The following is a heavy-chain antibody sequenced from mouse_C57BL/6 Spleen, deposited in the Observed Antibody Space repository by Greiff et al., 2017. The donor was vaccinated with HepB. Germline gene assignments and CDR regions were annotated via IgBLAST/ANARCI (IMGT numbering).Heavy chain of an antibody. J-gene: IGHJ2*01. V-gene: IGHV5-4*01. Sequence: EVMLVESGGGLVKPGGSLKLSCAASGFTFSSYAMSWVRQTPEKRLEWVATISDGGSYTYYPDNVKGRFTISRDNAKNNLYLQMSHLKSEDTAVYYCARESLYAHFDYWGQGTTLTVSS. CDR1: GFTFSSYA. CDR2: ISDGGSYT. CDR3: ARESLYAHFDY. D-gene: IGHD2-3*01.